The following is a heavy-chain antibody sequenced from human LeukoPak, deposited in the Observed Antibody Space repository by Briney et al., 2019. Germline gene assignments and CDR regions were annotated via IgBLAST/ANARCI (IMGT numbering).Heavy chain of an antibody. V-gene: IGHV4-59*11. Sequence: SETLSLTCTVSGGPISSHYWSWIRQPPGKGLEWIGYIYYSGSTNYNPSLKSRVTISVDTSKNQFSLKLSSVTAADTAVYYCARGEKVEYDYWGQGTLVTVSS. J-gene: IGHJ4*02. CDR1: GGPISSHY. CDR2: IYYSGST. CDR3: ARGEKVEYDY. D-gene: IGHD3-3*01.